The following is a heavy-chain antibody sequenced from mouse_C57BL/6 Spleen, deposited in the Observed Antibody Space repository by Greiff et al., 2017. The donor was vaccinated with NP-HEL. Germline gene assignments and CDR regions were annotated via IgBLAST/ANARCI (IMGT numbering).Heavy chain of an antibody. J-gene: IGHJ4*01. CDR2: IRSKSNNYAT. CDR1: GFSFNTYA. V-gene: IGHV10-1*01. D-gene: IGHD2-4*01. Sequence: EVQGVESGGGLVQPKGSLKLSCAASGFSFNTYAMNWVRQAPGKGLEWVARIRSKSNNYATYYADSVKDRFTISRDDSESMLYLQMNNLKTEDTAMYYCVRHDDYDGYYAMDYWGQGTSVTVSS. CDR3: VRHDDYDGYYAMDY.